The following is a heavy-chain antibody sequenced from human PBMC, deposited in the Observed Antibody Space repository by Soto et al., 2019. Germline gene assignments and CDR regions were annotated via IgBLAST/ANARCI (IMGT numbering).Heavy chain of an antibody. CDR2: ISGSGGST. CDR3: ALDLMRATTTVTVY. CDR1: GFTFSSYA. V-gene: IGHV3-23*01. D-gene: IGHD4-4*01. J-gene: IGHJ4*02. Sequence: GGSLRLSCAASGFTFSSYAMSWVRQAPGKGLEWVSAISGSGGSTYYADSVKGRFTISRDNSKNTLYLQMNSLRAEDTAVYYCALDLMRATTTVTVYWGQAPLVSVSS.